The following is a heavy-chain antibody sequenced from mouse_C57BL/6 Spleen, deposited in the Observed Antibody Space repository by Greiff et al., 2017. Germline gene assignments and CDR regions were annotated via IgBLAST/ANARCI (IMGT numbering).Heavy chain of an antibody. D-gene: IGHD1-1*01. Sequence: EVHLVESGGGLVQPKGSLKLSCAASGFSFNTYAMNWVRQAPGKGLEWVARIRSKSNNYATYYADSVKDRFTISRDDSESMLYLQMNNLKTEDTAMYYCVRHNTTVVHYAMDYWGQGTSVTVSS. CDR3: VRHNTTVVHYAMDY. V-gene: IGHV10-1*01. J-gene: IGHJ4*01. CDR1: GFSFNTYA. CDR2: IRSKSNNYAT.